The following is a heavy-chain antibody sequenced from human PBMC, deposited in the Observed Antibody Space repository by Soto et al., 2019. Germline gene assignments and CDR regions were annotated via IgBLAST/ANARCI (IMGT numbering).Heavy chain of an antibody. J-gene: IGHJ4*02. V-gene: IGHV4-59*05. CDR3: ATIPATTILTDY. D-gene: IGHD2-2*02. CDR2: IYYSGST. Sequence: PSETLSLTCTVSGGSISSYYWSWIRQPPGKGLEWIGSIYYSGSTYYNPSLKSRVAISVDTSKNQFSLKLSSVTAADTAVYYCATIPATTILTDYWGQGTLVTVSS. CDR1: GGSISSYY.